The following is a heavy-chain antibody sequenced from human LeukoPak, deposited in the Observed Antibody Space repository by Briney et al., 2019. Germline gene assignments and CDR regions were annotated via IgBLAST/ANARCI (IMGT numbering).Heavy chain of an antibody. V-gene: IGHV4-61*02. CDR2: FYASGST. CDR3: ARDSRNGFDP. J-gene: IGHJ5*02. CDR1: GGSISSGGYF. Sequence: SETLSLTCTVSGGSISSGGYFWSWIRQPAGKGLEWIGRFYASGSTNYNPSLQSRVTISVDTSKNQFSLKLTSVTAADTAVYYCARDSRNGFDPWGQGTLVTVSS.